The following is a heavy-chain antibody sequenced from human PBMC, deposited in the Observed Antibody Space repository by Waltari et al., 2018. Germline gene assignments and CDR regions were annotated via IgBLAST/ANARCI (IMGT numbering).Heavy chain of an antibody. J-gene: IGHJ6*02. V-gene: IGHV4-34*01. CDR1: GGSFSGYY. CDR3: ARDLYDFWSGYYGMDV. CDR2: INHSGST. Sequence: QVQLQQWGAGLLKPSETLSLTCAVYGGSFSGYYWSWIRQPPGKGLEWIGEINHSGSTNYNPSLKSRVTISVDTSKNLFSLKLSSVTAADTAVYYCARDLYDFWSGYYGMDVWGQGTTVTVSS. D-gene: IGHD3-3*01.